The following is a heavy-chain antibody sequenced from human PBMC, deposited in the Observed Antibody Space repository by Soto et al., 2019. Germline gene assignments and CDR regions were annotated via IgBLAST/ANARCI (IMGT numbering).Heavy chain of an antibody. Sequence: GGSLRLSCAASGFTFSSYGMPWVRQAPGKGLELVAVIWYDGSNKYYADSVKGRFTISRDNSKNKLYLQMNSLRAEDTAVYYCARGGYSSSWYYVDYWGQGTLVTVSS. V-gene: IGHV3-33*01. CDR2: IWYDGSNK. J-gene: IGHJ4*02. CDR1: GFTFSSYG. CDR3: ARGGYSSSWYYVDY. D-gene: IGHD6-13*01.